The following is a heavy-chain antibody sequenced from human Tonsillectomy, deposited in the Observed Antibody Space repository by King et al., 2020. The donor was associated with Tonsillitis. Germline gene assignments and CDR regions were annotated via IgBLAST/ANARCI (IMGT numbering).Heavy chain of an antibody. J-gene: IGHJ5*02. CDR1: GGSFSGFY. V-gene: IGHV4-34*01. Sequence: VQLQQWGAGLLKPSETLSLTCAVYGGSFSGFYWSWVRQPPGKGLEWMWEINHSGSTNYNSSLKSRVTISVDTSKNQFSLKLSSVTAADTAVYYCARSRGDYDDNSWFDPWGQGTLVTVSS. CDR2: INHSGST. CDR3: ARSRGDYDDNSWFDP. D-gene: IGHD4-17*01.